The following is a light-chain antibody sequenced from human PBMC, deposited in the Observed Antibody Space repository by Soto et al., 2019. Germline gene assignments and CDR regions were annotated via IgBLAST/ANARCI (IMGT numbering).Light chain of an antibody. J-gene: IGKJ5*01. CDR2: AAS. V-gene: IGKV1-39*01. CDR3: QQSYSTTIT. Sequence: DIQMTQSPSSLSVSVGDGVTITCRASQSISRYLNWYQQKPGKAPKILIYAASSLQSGVPSRFSGSGAGTDCTRTISSLQPEDFETDDCQQSYSTTITFGQGTRLEIK. CDR1: QSISRY.